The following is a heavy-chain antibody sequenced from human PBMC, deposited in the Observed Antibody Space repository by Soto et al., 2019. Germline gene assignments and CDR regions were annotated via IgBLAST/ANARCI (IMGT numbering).Heavy chain of an antibody. Sequence: GGSLRLSCAASGFTFSSYGMHWVRQAPGKGLEWVAVIWYDGSNKYYADSVKGRFTISRDNSKNTLYLQMNSLRAEDTAVYYCARDPPYRTRNTCKTYSYYYGMDVWGQGTTVTVSS. V-gene: IGHV3-33*01. J-gene: IGHJ6*02. CDR2: IWYDGSNK. CDR1: GFTFSSYG. D-gene: IGHD3-16*02. CDR3: ARDPPYRTRNTCKTYSYYYGMDV.